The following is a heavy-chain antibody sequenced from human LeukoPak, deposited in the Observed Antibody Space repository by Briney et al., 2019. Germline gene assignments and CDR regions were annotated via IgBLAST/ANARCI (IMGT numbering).Heavy chain of an antibody. J-gene: IGHJ3*02. V-gene: IGHV1-18*01. D-gene: IGHD1-1*01. CDR1: GYTFTSYG. CDR3: ARLRTTGYDAFDI. CDR2: ISAYNGNR. Sequence: ASVKVSCTASGYTFTSYGISWVRQGPGQGLEWMGWISAYNGNRNYAQKISGRVTMTTDTSTSTAYMELRRLRSDDTAVYYCARLRTTGYDAFDIWGQGTMVTVSS.